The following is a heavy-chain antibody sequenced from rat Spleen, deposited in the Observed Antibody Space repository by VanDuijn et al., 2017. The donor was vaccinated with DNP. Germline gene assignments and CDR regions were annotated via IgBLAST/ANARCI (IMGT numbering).Heavy chain of an antibody. D-gene: IGHD1-1*01. CDR1: GFSLTSYG. Sequence: QVQLKESGPGLVQPSQTLSLTCTVSGFSLTSYGVSWVRQPPGKVLEWIAAISSGGSTYYNSALKSRLSISRDTSKSQVLLKMNSLQTEDTAMYFCARWDYYSGYWYFDFWGPGTMVTVSS. CDR2: ISSGGST. CDR3: ARWDYYSGYWYFDF. J-gene: IGHJ1*01. V-gene: IGHV2S12*01.